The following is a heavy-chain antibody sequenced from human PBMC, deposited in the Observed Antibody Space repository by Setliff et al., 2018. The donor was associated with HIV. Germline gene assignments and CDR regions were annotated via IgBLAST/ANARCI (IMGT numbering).Heavy chain of an antibody. CDR3: ARAQMHRGVVSWSLYYFDY. Sequence: SETLSLTCTVSGGSMNNYYWNWIRQTPGKGLEWIGYIYENAYAHYTVSLRSRVTVSMDTSKNQFSLTLRSVTAADRADYYCARAQMHRGVVSWSLYYFDYWGQGAQVTVSS. J-gene: IGHJ4*02. V-gene: IGHV4-59*01. D-gene: IGHD3-10*01. CDR1: GGSMNNYY. CDR2: IYENAYA.